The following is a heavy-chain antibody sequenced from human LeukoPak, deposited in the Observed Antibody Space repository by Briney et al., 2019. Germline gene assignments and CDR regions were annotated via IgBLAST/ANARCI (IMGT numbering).Heavy chain of an antibody. CDR3: ARRYCSSASCFGGDAFDI. D-gene: IGHD2-2*01. CDR2: IYPGDSDT. Sequence: GESLKISCKGSGYSFTSYWIGWVRQMPGKGLEWMGIIYPGDSDTIYSPSFQGQVTISADKSISTAYLQWGSLKASDTAMYYCARRYCSSASCFGGDAFDIWGQGTMVTVSS. CDR1: GYSFTSYW. V-gene: IGHV5-51*01. J-gene: IGHJ3*02.